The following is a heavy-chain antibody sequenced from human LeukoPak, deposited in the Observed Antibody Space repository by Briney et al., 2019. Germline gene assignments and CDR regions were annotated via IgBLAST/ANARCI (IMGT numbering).Heavy chain of an antibody. CDR3: ARERKYDSSFDY. CDR1: GFTFSSYW. J-gene: IGHJ4*02. Sequence: GSLRLSCAASGFTFSSYWMHWVRQPPGKGLVWVSRIKNDGSTTTYADSVKGRFTVSRDNAKNTLYLQMNSLRAEDTAVYYCARERKYDSSFDYWGQGTLVTVSS. D-gene: IGHD1-1*01. CDR2: IKNDGSTT. V-gene: IGHV3-74*01.